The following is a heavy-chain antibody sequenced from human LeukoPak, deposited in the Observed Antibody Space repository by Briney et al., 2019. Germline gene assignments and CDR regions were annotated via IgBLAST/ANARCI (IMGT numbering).Heavy chain of an antibody. J-gene: IGHJ4*02. D-gene: IGHD4-17*01. V-gene: IGHV3-9*01. Sequence: PGRSLRLSCAASGFTFDDYAMHWVRQAPGKGLGWVSGISWNSGSIGYADSVKGRFTISRDNAKNTLYLQMNSLRAEDTAVYYCAKGRTTVTPTHFDYWGQGTLVTVSS. CDR3: AKGRTTVTPTHFDY. CDR1: GFTFDDYA. CDR2: ISWNSGSI.